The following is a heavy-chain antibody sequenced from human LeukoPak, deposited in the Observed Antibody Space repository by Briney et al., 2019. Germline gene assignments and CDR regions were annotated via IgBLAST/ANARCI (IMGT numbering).Heavy chain of an antibody. CDR2: ISGSGGST. D-gene: IGHD3-3*01. Sequence: GGSLRLSCAASGFTFSSYAMSWVRQAPGKGLEWVSAISGSGGSTYYADSVKGRFTISRDNSKNTLYLQMNSLRAEDTAVYYCAKSLPHYDFWSGYSGWGYYYYYMDVWGKGTTVTVSS. CDR3: AKSLPHYDFWSGYSGWGYYYYYMDV. V-gene: IGHV3-23*01. CDR1: GFTFSSYA. J-gene: IGHJ6*03.